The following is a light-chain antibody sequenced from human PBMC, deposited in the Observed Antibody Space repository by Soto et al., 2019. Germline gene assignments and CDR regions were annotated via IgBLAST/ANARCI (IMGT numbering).Light chain of an antibody. Sequence: QSVLTQPPSASGSPGQSVTISCTGTGSDIGAYNYVSWYQQYPGKAPKVMIYDVIKRPSGVPDRFSGSKSGNTASLTVSGLRADDEAVYYCSSYTTSSVVVFGGGTKLTVL. CDR2: DVI. CDR3: SSYTTSSVVV. CDR1: GSDIGAYNY. V-gene: IGLV2-8*01. J-gene: IGLJ2*01.